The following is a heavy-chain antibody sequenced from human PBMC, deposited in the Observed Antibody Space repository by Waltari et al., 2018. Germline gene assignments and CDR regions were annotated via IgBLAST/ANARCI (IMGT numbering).Heavy chain of an antibody. CDR3: TREGQLEPVY. Sequence: EVQLVVSGGGLVQPGRSLILYCTASAFTFCASSMSLFRQATGKGLEWVGFIRSKAYGGTTEYAASVKGRFTISRDDSKSIAYLQMNSLKTEDTAVYYCTREGQLEPVYWGQGTLVTVSS. CDR1: AFTFCASS. J-gene: IGHJ4*02. V-gene: IGHV3-49*03. D-gene: IGHD1-1*01. CDR2: IRSKAYGGTT.